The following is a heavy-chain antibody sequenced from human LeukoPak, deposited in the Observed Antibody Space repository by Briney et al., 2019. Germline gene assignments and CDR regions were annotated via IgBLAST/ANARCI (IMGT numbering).Heavy chain of an antibody. V-gene: IGHV3-30*03. CDR3: ARVDYDGSGILDP. CDR1: GFTFSSYG. Sequence: GGSLRLSCAASGFTFSSYGMHWVRQAPGKGLEWVGLVSSDVSNKYYADSVKGRFTISRDNAKNSLYLQMNSLRAEDTAVYYCARVDYDGSGILDPWGQGTLVTVSS. D-gene: IGHD3-10*01. J-gene: IGHJ5*02. CDR2: VSSDVSNK.